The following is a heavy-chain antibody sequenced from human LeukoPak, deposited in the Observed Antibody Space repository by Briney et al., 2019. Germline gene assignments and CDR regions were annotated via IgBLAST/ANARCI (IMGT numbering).Heavy chain of an antibody. CDR3: ARSFTTKLDY. CDR1: GFTFTSHA. V-gene: IGHV3-23*01. Sequence: GGSLRLSCAASGFTFTSHAMSWVRQAPGKGLEWVSAIIGSGGRTYYADSVKGRFTISRDNSKNTLSLQMNSLRAEDTAIYFCARSFTTKLDYWGQGTLVTVSS. D-gene: IGHD2/OR15-2a*01. CDR2: IIGSGGRT. J-gene: IGHJ4*02.